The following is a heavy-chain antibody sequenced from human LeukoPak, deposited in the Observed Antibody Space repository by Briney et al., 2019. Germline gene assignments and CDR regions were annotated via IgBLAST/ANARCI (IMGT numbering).Heavy chain of an antibody. V-gene: IGHV3-7*01. Sequence: GRSLRLSCVASGFTFTGHSMHWVRQAPGKGLEWVANIKQDGSEKYYVDSVKGRFTISRDNAKNSLYLQMNSLRAEDTAVYYCARGNYPYSGSAFDYWGQGTLVTVSS. CDR1: GFTFTGHS. D-gene: IGHD1-26*01. CDR3: ARGNYPYSGSAFDY. CDR2: IKQDGSEK. J-gene: IGHJ4*02.